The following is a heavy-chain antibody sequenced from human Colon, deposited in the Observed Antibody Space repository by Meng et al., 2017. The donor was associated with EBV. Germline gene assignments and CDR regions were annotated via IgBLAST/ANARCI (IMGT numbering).Heavy chain of an antibody. Sequence: VQLQESGPGLVKPSQTLSLTCAVSGDSINSGGFYWSWIRQPPGKGLEWIGYIYFTGSTYYSPSLKSRLNISIDTSKNQFSLRLTSVTAADTAVYYCARGGGSFRFQFWDLGTLVTVSS. J-gene: IGHJ4*02. CDR1: GDSINSGGFY. D-gene: IGHD2-15*01. CDR3: ARGGGSFRFQF. V-gene: IGHV4-30-4*01. CDR2: IYFTGST.